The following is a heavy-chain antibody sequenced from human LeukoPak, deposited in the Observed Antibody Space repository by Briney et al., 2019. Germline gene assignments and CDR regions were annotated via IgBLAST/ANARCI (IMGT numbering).Heavy chain of an antibody. CDR2: INHSGST. J-gene: IGHJ3*02. CDR3: ARARQYYDFWSGYYREGAFDI. Sequence: SETLSLTCAVYGGSFSGYYWSWIRQPPGKGLEWIGEINHSGSTNYNPSLKSRVTISVDTSKNQFSLKLSSVTAADTAVYYCARARQYYDFWSGYYREGAFDIWGQGTMVTVSS. D-gene: IGHD3-3*01. CDR1: GGSFSGYY. V-gene: IGHV4-34*01.